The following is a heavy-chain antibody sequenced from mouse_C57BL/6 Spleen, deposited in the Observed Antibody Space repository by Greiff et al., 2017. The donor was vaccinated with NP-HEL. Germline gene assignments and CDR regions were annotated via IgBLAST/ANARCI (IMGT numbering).Heavy chain of an antibody. CDR2: IYPRDGST. J-gene: IGHJ3*01. CDR3: ATYYYGSSPFAY. CDR1: GYTFTDHT. D-gene: IGHD1-1*01. Sequence: VKLQESDAELVKPGASVKISCKVSGYTFTDHTIHWMKQRPEQGLEWIGYIYPRDGSTKYNEKFKGKATLTADKSSSTAYMQLNSLTSEDSAFYFCATYYYGSSPFAYWGQVTLVTVSA. V-gene: IGHV1-78*01.